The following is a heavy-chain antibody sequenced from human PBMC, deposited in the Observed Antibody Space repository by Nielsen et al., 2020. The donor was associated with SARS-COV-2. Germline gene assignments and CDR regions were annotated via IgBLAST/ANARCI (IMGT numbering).Heavy chain of an antibody. CDR2: IYYSGST. D-gene: IGHD2-2*01. CDR1: GGSVSSGSYY. Sequence: SETLSLTCTVSGGSVSSGSYYWSWIRQPPGKGLEWIGYIYYSGSTNYNPSLKSRVTISVDTSKNQFSLKLSSVTAADTAVYYCARGVRYCSSTSCSFMDVWGKGTTVTVSS. CDR3: ARGVRYCSSTSCSFMDV. V-gene: IGHV4-61*01. J-gene: IGHJ6*03.